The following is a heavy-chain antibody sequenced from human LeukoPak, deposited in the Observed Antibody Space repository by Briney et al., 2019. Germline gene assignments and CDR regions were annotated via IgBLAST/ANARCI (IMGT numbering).Heavy chain of an antibody. CDR2: ISSSSSYI. V-gene: IGHV3-21*01. CDR1: GFTFSSYS. J-gene: IGHJ4*02. CDR3: ARDLANYYDSSGSGDY. Sequence: GGSLRLSCEASGFTFSSYSMNWVRQAPGKGLEWVSSISSSSSYIYYADSVKGRFTISRDNAKNSLYLQMNSLRAEDTAVYYCARDLANYYDSSGSGDYWGQGTLVTVSS. D-gene: IGHD3-22*01.